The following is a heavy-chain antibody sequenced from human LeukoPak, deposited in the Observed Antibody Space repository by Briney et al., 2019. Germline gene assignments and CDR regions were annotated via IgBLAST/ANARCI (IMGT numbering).Heavy chain of an antibody. J-gene: IGHJ4*02. CDR3: ARGRSSGWYYPDY. Sequence: PSETLSLTRTVSGGSISSSSYYWGWIRQPPGKGLEWIGSIYSRGSTYYNPSLKSRVTISVDTSKNQFSLKLSSVTAADTAVYYCARGRSSGWYYPDYWGQGTLVTVSS. V-gene: IGHV4-39*07. D-gene: IGHD6-19*01. CDR2: IYSRGST. CDR1: GGSISSSSYY.